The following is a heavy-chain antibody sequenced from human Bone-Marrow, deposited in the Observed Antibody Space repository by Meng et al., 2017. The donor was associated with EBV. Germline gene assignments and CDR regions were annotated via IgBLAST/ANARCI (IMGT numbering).Heavy chain of an antibody. CDR3: ARSYDSSGYSRATFDY. Sequence: QVQLVQSGAEGKKPGASVKVSCKASGYTFTSYYMHWVRQAPGQGLEWMGIINPSGGSTSYAQKFQGRVTMTRDTSTSTVYMELSSLRSEDTAVYYCARSYDSSGYSRATFDYWGQGTLVTVSS. D-gene: IGHD3-22*01. V-gene: IGHV1-46*01. J-gene: IGHJ4*02. CDR2: INPSGGST. CDR1: GYTFTSYY.